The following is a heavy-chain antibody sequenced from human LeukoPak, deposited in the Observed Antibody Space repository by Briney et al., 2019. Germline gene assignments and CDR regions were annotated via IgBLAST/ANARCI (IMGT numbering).Heavy chain of an antibody. Sequence: GGSLRLSCAASGFTFSNYAMSWVRQAPGKGLEWVSGLNRNGDITGYADSVKGRFIISRDNAKNSLYLQMNSLRAEDTALYHCARKGVGGELGGFDYWGQGTLVTVSS. J-gene: IGHJ4*02. CDR2: LNRNGDIT. V-gene: IGHV3-20*01. CDR1: GFTFSNYA. CDR3: ARKGVGGELGGFDY. D-gene: IGHD3-16*01.